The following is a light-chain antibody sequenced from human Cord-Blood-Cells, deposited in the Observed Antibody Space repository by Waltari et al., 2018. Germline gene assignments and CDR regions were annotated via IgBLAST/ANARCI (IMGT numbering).Light chain of an antibody. CDR1: QSVSSSY. J-gene: IGKJ5*01. CDR3: QQYGSSIT. V-gene: IGKV3-20*01. CDR2: GAS. Sequence: EIVLTQSPGTLSLSPRERATLPCRASQSVSSSYLAWYQQKPGHAPRLLIYGASSRATGIPDRFSGSGSGTDFTLTISRLEPEDFAVYYCQQYGSSITFGQGTRLEIK.